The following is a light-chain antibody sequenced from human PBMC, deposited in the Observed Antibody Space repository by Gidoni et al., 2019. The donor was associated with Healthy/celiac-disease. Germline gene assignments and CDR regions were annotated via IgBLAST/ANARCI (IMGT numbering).Light chain of an antibody. CDR1: QSISSY. J-gene: IGKJ3*01. CDR2: AAS. V-gene: IGKV1-39*01. CDR3: QQSYRTPFT. Sequence: DIQMTQSPSSLSASVGDRVTITCRASQSISSYLHWYQQKPGKAPKLLIYAASSLQSGVPSRFSCSVSGTDFTLTSSSLQPEDFATYYCQQSYRTPFTFGPGTKVDIK.